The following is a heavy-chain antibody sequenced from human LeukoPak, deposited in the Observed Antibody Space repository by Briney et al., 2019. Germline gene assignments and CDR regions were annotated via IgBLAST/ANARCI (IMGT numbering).Heavy chain of an antibody. J-gene: IGHJ4*02. D-gene: IGHD3-9*01. CDR1: GFTFGDYA. CDR2: IRSKAYGGTT. V-gene: IGHV3-49*03. Sequence: GGSLRLSCTASGFTFGDYAMSWFRQAPGKGLEWVGFIRSKAYGGTTEYAASVKGRFTISRDDSKSIAYLQMDSLKTEDTAVYYCTREYFDWLFLDYWGQGTLVTVSS. CDR3: TREYFDWLFLDY.